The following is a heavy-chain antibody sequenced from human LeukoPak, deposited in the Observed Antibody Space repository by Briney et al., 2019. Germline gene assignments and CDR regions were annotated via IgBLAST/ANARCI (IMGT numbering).Heavy chain of an antibody. J-gene: IGHJ5*02. V-gene: IGHV3-23*01. CDR1: GFTFSSYA. CDR3: AKPHDFWSGYYTPRDWFDP. D-gene: IGHD3-3*01. Sequence: PGGSLRLSCAASGFTFSSYAMSWVRQAPGKGLEWVSAISGSGGSTYYADTVKGRFTISRDTSKTTLYLQMNSLRAEDTAVYYCAKPHDFWSGYYTPRDWFDPWGQGTLVTVSS. CDR2: ISGSGGST.